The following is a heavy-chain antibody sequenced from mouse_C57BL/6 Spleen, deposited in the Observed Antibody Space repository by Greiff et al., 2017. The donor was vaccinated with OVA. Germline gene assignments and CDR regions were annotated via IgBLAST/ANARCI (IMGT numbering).Heavy chain of an antibody. V-gene: IGHV2-6-1*01. J-gene: IGHJ3*01. CDR3: ARHENGYDVWFAY. CDR1: GFSLTSYG. D-gene: IGHD2-2*01. CDR2: IWSDGST. Sequence: VQLQQSGPGLVAPSQSLSITCTVSGFSLTSYGVHWVRQPPGKGLEWLVVIWSDGSTTYNSALKSRLSISKDNSKSQVFLKMNSLQTVDTAMYYCARHENGYDVWFAYWGQGTLVTVSA.